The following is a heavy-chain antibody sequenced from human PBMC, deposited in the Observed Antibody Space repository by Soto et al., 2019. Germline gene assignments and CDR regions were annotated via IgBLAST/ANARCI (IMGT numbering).Heavy chain of an antibody. V-gene: IGHV1-69*01. CDR2: IITFFGAA. CDR3: ARGGKERFRGPGMDV. J-gene: IGHJ6*02. Sequence: QVQLVQSGAEVRKPGSSVRVSCKASGGRFSTYAFNWVRQAPGQGLEGLGGIITFFGAAMYAQKFQGRVTITADDLTTTAYMELSGLRSEDTAVYYCARGGKERFRGPGMDVWGQGTTVTVSS. D-gene: IGHD1-1*01. CDR1: GGRFSTYA.